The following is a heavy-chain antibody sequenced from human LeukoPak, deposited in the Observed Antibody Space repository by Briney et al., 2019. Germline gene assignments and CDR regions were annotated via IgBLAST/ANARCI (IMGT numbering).Heavy chain of an antibody. V-gene: IGHV1-2*02. D-gene: IGHD1-1*01. J-gene: IGHJ6*03. CDR2: INPNSGGT. CDR1: GYTFTGYY. Sequence: ASVNVSCKASGYTFTGYYMQWVRQAPGQGLEWMGWINPNSGGTKYAQKFQGRVTMTRDTSISTAYMELSRLRSDDTAVYYCARDPYTYYYYYYMDVWGKGTTVTVSS. CDR3: ARDPYTYYYYYYMDV.